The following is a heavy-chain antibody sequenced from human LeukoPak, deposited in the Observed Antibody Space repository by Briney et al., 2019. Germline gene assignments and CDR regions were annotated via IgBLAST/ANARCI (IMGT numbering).Heavy chain of an antibody. CDR1: GFTFSSYS. D-gene: IGHD3-10*01. CDR2: ISSSSSYI. CDR3: ARDFYFYYGSGEHYYYYYYMDV. Sequence: PGGSLRLSCAASGFTFSSYSMNWVRQAPGKGLEWVSSISSSSSYIYYADSVKGRFTISRDNAKNSLYLQMNSLRAEDTAVYYCARDFYFYYGSGEHYYYYYYMDVWGKGTTVTVSS. V-gene: IGHV3-21*01. J-gene: IGHJ6*03.